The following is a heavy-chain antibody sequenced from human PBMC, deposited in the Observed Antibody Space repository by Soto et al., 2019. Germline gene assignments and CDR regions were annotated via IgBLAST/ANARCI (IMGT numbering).Heavy chain of an antibody. CDR1: GGSISSGGYY. V-gene: IGHV4-31*03. J-gene: IGHJ4*02. CDR2: IYYSGST. D-gene: IGHD1-1*01. CDR3: ARDHETSGTRIFDY. Sequence: LSLTCTVSGGSISSGGYYWSWIRQHPGKGLEWIGYIYYSGSTYYNPSLKSRVTISVDTSKNQFSLKLSSVTAADTAVYYCARDHETSGTRIFDYWGQGTLVTVSS.